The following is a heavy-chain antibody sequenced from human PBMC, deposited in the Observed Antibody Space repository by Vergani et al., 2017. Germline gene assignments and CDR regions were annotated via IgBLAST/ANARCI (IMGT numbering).Heavy chain of an antibody. CDR1: GYTFTTYD. V-gene: IGHV1-8*01. J-gene: IGHJ4*02. CDR2: MNPNSGNT. D-gene: IGHD6-13*01. Sequence: QVQLVQSGAEVKKPGASVKVSCKPSGYTFTTYDINWVRQATGQGLEWMGWMNPNSGNTSYAQKFQGRVTMTRKTSITTAYMELSSLGSGDTAVYFCVTGRGIYWGQGTLVTVST. CDR3: VTGRGIY.